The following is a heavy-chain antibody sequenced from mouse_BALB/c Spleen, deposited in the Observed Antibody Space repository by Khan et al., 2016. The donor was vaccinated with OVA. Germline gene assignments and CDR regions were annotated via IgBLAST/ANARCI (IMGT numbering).Heavy chain of an antibody. D-gene: IGHD2-14*01. CDR1: GYTFTDYV. Sequence: QIQLVQSGAELVRPGVSVKISCKGSGYTFTDYVMHWVKQSHAKSLEWIGVISTYYGDASYNQKFKGKATMTVDKFSSTAYMELARLTSEDSAIYYCAKSGDRYDDTGFAYWGQGTLVTVSA. J-gene: IGHJ3*01. V-gene: IGHV1S137*01. CDR2: ISTYYGDA. CDR3: AKSGDRYDDTGFAY.